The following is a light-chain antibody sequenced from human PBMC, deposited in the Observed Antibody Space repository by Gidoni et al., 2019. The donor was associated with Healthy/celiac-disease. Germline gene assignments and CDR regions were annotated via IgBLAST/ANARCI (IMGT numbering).Light chain of an antibody. CDR1: QVISSA. CDR2: DAS. J-gene: IGKJ1*01. Sequence: AIKLTQSPSSLSASVGDRVTITCRASQVISSALAWYQQKPGKAPKVLIYDASSLESGVPSRFSGSGSGTDFTLTISILQPEDFATYYCQQFNSYPRTFGQGTKVEIK. CDR3: QQFNSYPRT. V-gene: IGKV1-13*02.